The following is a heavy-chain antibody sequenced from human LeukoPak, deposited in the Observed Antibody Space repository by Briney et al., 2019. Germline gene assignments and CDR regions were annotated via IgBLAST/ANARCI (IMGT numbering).Heavy chain of an antibody. Sequence: SQTLSLTCAVSGGSISSGGYYWSWIRQHPGKGLEWIGYIYYSGSTYYNPSLKSRVTISVDTSKNQFSLKLSSVTAADTAVYYCARGRKYSGYDALDYWGQGTLVTVSS. J-gene: IGHJ4*02. V-gene: IGHV4-31*11. D-gene: IGHD5-12*01. CDR3: ARGRKYSGYDALDY. CDR1: GGSISSGGYY. CDR2: IYYSGST.